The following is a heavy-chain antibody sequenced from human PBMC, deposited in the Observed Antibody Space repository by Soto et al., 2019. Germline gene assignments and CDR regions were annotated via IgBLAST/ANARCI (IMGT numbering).Heavy chain of an antibody. Sequence: QVQLVQSGAEVKKPGSSVKVSCKASGDTFSSYAINWVRQAPGRGLEWMGGIIPMFGTANYAQKFKGRVTITAGESTSTVNIELGSLRSEDAAVYYCARVGPAHYYDSSGDYSPLDYWGEGTLVTVSS. J-gene: IGHJ4*02. CDR1: GDTFSSYA. V-gene: IGHV1-69*01. CDR2: IIPMFGTA. CDR3: ARVGPAHYYDSSGDYSPLDY. D-gene: IGHD3-22*01.